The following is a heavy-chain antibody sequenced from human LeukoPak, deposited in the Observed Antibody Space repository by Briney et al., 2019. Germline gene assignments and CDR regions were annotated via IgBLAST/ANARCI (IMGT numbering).Heavy chain of an antibody. J-gene: IGHJ6*03. CDR2: IYHSGST. V-gene: IGHV4-38-2*02. D-gene: IGHD4-11*01. Sequence: PSETLSLTCTVSGDSISAYYWGWIRQPPGKGLEWIGSIYHSGSTYYNPSLKSRVTISVDTSKNQFSLKLSSVTAADTAVYYCARDYSNSYYYYMDVWGKGTTVTVSS. CDR3: ARDYSNSYYYYMDV. CDR1: GDSISAYY.